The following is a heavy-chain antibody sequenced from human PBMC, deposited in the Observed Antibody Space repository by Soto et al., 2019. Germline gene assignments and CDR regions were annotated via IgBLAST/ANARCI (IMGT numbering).Heavy chain of an antibody. CDR1: GFTLSDNY. Sequence: GGSLRLSCAGSGFTLSDNYMDWVRQAPGKGLEWVGRTRDKANRYTTEYAASVKGRFTVSRDESMNSLHLQMNSLKTEDTAVYYCVRTSHYGSGTWNFDFWGQGTVVTVSS. D-gene: IGHD3-10*01. V-gene: IGHV3-72*01. CDR2: TRDKANRYTT. CDR3: VRTSHYGSGTWNFDF. J-gene: IGHJ4*02.